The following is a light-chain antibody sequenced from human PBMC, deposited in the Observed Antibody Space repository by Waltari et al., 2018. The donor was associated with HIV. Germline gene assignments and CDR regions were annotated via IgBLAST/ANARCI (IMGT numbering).Light chain of an antibody. CDR2: GAS. Sequence: EIVLTQSPGTVSLSPGERATLSCRASQSVSSDYLAWYQQRPGQAPRLLMYGASNGATGIPDRFSGSGSGTDFTLTISRLQPEDSAVYYCQQYGSSPWTFDQGTKVEI. CDR3: QQYGSSPWT. CDR1: QSVSSDY. J-gene: IGKJ1*01. V-gene: IGKV3-20*01.